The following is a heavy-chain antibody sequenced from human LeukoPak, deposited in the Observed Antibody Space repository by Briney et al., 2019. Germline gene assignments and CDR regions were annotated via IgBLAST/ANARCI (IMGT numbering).Heavy chain of an antibody. CDR2: INPSGDST. D-gene: IGHD3-9*01. CDR1: EYISTTDY. J-gene: IGHJ4*02. CDR3: ARDFLTGAGTFDY. Sequence: ASVKVSCKASEYISTTDYIHWVRQAPGQGLEWMGTINPSGDSTTYAQNFQGRVTMARDTSTSTVYMELSSLTSEDTAVYYCARDFLTGAGTFDYWGQGTLVTVSS. V-gene: IGHV1-46*01.